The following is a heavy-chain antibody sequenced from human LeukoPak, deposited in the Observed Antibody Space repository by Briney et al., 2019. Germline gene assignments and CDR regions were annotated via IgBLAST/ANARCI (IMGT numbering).Heavy chain of an antibody. CDR3: ATSLFTYGAPPRSAFDI. CDR2: IIPILGIA. CDR1: GGTFSSYA. Sequence: SVKVSCKASGGTFSSYAISWVRQAPGQGLEWMGRIIPILGIANYAQKFQGRVTITADKSTSTAYMELSSLRSEDTAVYYCATSLFTYGAPPRSAFDIWGQGTMVTVSS. V-gene: IGHV1-69*04. J-gene: IGHJ3*02. D-gene: IGHD4-17*01.